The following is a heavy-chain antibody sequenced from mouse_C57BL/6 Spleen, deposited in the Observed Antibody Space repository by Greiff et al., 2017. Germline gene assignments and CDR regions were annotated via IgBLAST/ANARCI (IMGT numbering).Heavy chain of an antibody. V-gene: IGHV1-4*01. CDR2: INPSSGYT. CDR1: GYTFTSYT. J-gene: IGHJ2*01. D-gene: IGHD3-3*01. Sequence: VQVVESGAELARPGASVKMSCKASGYTFTSYTMHWVKQRPGQGLEWIGYINPSSGYTKYNQKFKDKATLTADKSSSTAYMQLSSLTSEDSAVYYCARLGGFDYWGQGTTLTVSS. CDR3: ARLGGFDY.